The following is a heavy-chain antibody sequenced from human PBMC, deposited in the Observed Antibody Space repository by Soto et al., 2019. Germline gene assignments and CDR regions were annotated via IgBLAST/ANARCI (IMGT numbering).Heavy chain of an antibody. CDR1: GGSISSSSYY. Sequence: QLQLQESGPGLVKPSETLSLTCTVSGGSISSSSYYWGWIRQPPGKGLEWIGSIYYSGSTYYNPSLKSRVTISVDTSKNQFSLKLSSVTAADTAVYYCAREERSGYDTGFDYWGQGTLVTVSS. V-gene: IGHV4-39*02. CDR3: AREERSGYDTGFDY. D-gene: IGHD5-12*01. CDR2: IYYSGST. J-gene: IGHJ4*02.